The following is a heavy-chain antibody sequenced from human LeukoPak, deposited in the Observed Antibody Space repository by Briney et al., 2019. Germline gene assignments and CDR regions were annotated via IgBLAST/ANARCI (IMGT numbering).Heavy chain of an antibody. CDR3: ARGVVATLRSYYYYGMDV. D-gene: IGHD5-12*01. J-gene: IGHJ6*02. Sequence: SETLSLTCTVSGGSISSYYWSWIRQPPGKGLEWIGYIYYSGSTNYNPSLKSRVTISVDTSKNQFSLKLSSVTAADTAVYYCARGVVATLRSYYYYGMDVWGQGTTVIVSS. CDR2: IYYSGST. V-gene: IGHV4-59*01. CDR1: GGSISSYY.